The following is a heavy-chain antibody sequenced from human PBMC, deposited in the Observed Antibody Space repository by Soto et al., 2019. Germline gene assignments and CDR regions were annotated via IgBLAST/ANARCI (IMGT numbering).Heavy chain of an antibody. Sequence: QVQLPESGPGLVKPAETLSLTCTVSGGSISSYYWSWIRQTPGKGLERIGFISYSGSTNYNPSLKRRATIAVDTTKNQVSLKLSSVTDADSAVYYCTRDGYYGSGSYTSEYYYYGMDVWGQGTTVTVSS. CDR1: GGSISSYY. V-gene: IGHV4-59*01. CDR2: ISYSGST. CDR3: TRDGYYGSGSYTSEYYYYGMDV. D-gene: IGHD3-10*01. J-gene: IGHJ6*02.